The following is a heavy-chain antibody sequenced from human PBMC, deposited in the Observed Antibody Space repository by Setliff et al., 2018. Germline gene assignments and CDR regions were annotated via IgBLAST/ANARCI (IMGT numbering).Heavy chain of an antibody. CDR3: ARGGLAAANKKGAFEY. D-gene: IGHD6-25*01. J-gene: IGHJ4*02. V-gene: IGHV1-46*01. Sequence: ASVKVSCKASGYSLTRYYMHWVRQAPGQGPEWMGIINIGGGSASYAQKFQDRVTMTRDTSTNTVYMEVSSLTSDDSAVYYCARGGLAAANKKGAFEYWGQGTLVTVSS. CDR2: INIGGGSA. CDR1: GYSLTRYY.